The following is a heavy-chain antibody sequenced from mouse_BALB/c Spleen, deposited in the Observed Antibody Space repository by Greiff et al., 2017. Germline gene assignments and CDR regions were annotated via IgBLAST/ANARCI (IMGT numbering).Heavy chain of an antibody. CDR3: TKYYRYDGLGFDY. CDR1: GYTFTSYW. J-gene: IGHJ2*01. Sequence: EVQLQQSGTVLARPGASVKMSCKASGYTFTSYWMHWVKQRPGQGLEWIGAIYPGNSDTSYNQKFKGKAKLTAVTSTSTAYMELSSLTNEDSAVYYCTKYYRYDGLGFDYWGQGTTLTVSS. D-gene: IGHD2-14*01. CDR2: IYPGNSDT. V-gene: IGHV1-5*01.